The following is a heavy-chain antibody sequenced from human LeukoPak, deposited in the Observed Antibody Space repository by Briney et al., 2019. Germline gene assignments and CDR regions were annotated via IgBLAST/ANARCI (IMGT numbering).Heavy chain of an antibody. Sequence: GGSLRLSCAASGFTFSTYTMNWVRQAPGKGLEWVSSIFPSGGEIHYADSVRGRFTISRDNSKSTLSLQMNSLRAEDTAIYYCATYRQVLLPFESWGQGTLVTVSS. V-gene: IGHV3-23*01. CDR3: ATYRQVLLPFES. CDR2: IFPSGGEI. CDR1: GFTFSTYT. J-gene: IGHJ4*02. D-gene: IGHD2-8*02.